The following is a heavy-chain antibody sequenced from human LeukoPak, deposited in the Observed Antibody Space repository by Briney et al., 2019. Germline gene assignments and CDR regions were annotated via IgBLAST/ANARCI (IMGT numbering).Heavy chain of an antibody. D-gene: IGHD3-9*01. Sequence: GASVKVSCKASVYTFTSYGITWVPLAPGQGLEWMGWISVYDGDTHYSQKLQGRVTMPTDKSPRTACMELRNLRSVDTAVYYCARSSRGYDILTGYRSDSWGQGTLVTVSS. V-gene: IGHV1-18*01. CDR3: ARSSRGYDILTGYRSDS. J-gene: IGHJ4*02. CDR2: ISVYDGDT. CDR1: VYTFTSYG.